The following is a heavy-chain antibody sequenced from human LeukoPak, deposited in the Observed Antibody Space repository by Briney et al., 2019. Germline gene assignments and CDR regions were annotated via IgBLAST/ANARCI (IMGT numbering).Heavy chain of an antibody. V-gene: IGHV3-30-3*01. CDR3: AREPHYYDSSGYYTPYTDY. CDR1: GSTFSSFS. Sequence: GTSLRLSCAASGSTFSSFSIHWVRQALGKGLEWVAVISSEGSKKFYADSVKGRFTISRDNSKNTLYLQMNSLGAEDTAVYYCAREPHYYDSSGYYTPYTDYWGQGTLVTVSS. D-gene: IGHD3-22*01. J-gene: IGHJ4*02. CDR2: ISSEGSKK.